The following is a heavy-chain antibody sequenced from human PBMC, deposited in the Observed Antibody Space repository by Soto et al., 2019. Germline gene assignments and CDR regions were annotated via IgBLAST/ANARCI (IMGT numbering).Heavy chain of an antibody. D-gene: IGHD3-9*01. Sequence: QVQLQQWGAGLLKPSETLSLTCAVYGGSFSGYYWSWIRQPPGKGRGWIGEINHSGSTNYNPSLKSRVTISVDTSKNQFSLKLSSVTAADTAVYYCARGRNNTYYDILTSTSFYYYYMDVWGKGTTVTVSS. CDR1: GGSFSGYY. CDR3: ARGRNNTYYDILTSTSFYYYYMDV. J-gene: IGHJ6*03. CDR2: INHSGST. V-gene: IGHV4-34*01.